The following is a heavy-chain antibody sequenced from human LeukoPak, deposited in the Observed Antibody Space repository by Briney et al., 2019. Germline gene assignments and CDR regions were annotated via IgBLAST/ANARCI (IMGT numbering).Heavy chain of an antibody. CDR2: VSRDVVAT. CDR3: ARAQGAPYPYYMDV. Sequence: PGGSLSLSYAASGFTLNSFLMHWVREAPGKGLMWDPFVSRDVVATQYADSVTGRFTISRDNAKNTLYLHMSSLRADETAIYYCARAQGAPYPYYMDVCGKGTTFIVS. D-gene: IGHD3-16*01. CDR1: GFTLNSFL. J-gene: IGHJ6*03. V-gene: IGHV3-74*01.